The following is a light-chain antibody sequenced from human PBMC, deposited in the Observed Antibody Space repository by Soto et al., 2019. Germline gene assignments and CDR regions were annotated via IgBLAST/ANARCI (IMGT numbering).Light chain of an antibody. Sequence: EIVMTQSPATMSVSPGERATLSCRASQSVNSNLAWYQQRPGQGPRLLIHGASIRATGVPARFSGSGSGTEFTLTISSLQSEDFAVYFCLQYDKWPPWTFGQVTKVEIK. J-gene: IGKJ1*01. V-gene: IGKV3D-15*01. CDR3: LQYDKWPPWT. CDR1: QSVNSN. CDR2: GAS.